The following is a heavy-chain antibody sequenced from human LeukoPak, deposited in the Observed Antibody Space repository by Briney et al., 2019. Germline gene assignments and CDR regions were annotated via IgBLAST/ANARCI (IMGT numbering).Heavy chain of an antibody. V-gene: IGHV3-23*01. Sequence: GGSLRLSCAASGFTFSSYAMSWVRQAPGKGLEWVSAISGSGGSTYYADSVKGRFTISRDNSKNTLYLQMSSLKTEDTAVYYCTRGYSGIDIYAFDIWGQGTMVTVSS. D-gene: IGHD1-26*01. CDR1: GFTFSSYA. J-gene: IGHJ3*02. CDR3: TRGYSGIDIYAFDI. CDR2: ISGSGGST.